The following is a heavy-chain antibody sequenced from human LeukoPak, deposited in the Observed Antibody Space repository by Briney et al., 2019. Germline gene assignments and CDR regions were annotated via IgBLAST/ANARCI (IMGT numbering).Heavy chain of an antibody. J-gene: IGHJ3*02. V-gene: IGHV4-31*03. CDR2: IYYSGST. Sequence: SETLSLTCTVSGGSISSGGYSWSWTRQHPGKGLEWIGYIYYSGSTYYNPSLKSRVTISVDTSKNQFSLKLSSVTAADTAVYYCARDRGYSYGYHSYAFDIWGQGTMVTVSS. CDR3: ARDRGYSYGYHSYAFDI. D-gene: IGHD5-18*01. CDR1: GGSISSGGYS.